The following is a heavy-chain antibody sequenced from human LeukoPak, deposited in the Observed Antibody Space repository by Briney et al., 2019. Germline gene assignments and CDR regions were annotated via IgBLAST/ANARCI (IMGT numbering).Heavy chain of an antibody. CDR3: ARADCSSTSCYPPDY. J-gene: IGHJ4*02. CDR1: GYTFTSYY. CDR2: INPSGGST. V-gene: IGHV1-46*01. Sequence: GASVKVSCKASGYTFTSYYMHWVRQAPGQGLEWMGIINPSGGSTSYAQKFQGRVTMTRDTSTSTVYMELSSLGSEDTAVYYCARADCSSTSCYPPDYWGQGTLVTVSS. D-gene: IGHD2-2*01.